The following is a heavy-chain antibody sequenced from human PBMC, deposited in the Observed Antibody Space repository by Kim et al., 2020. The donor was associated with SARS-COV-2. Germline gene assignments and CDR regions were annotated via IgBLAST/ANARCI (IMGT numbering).Heavy chain of an antibody. J-gene: IGHJ4*02. D-gene: IGHD5-12*01. CDR1: GYIFASYW. Sequence: GESLKISCKASGYIFASYWIGWVRQVPGKGLEWMGIIYPGDSDTRYSPSFQGLVTISADKSIATAYLQWNNLRASDTATYFCARHPKYSSSAHHFDYWGQ. CDR3: ARHPKYSSSAHHFDY. CDR2: IYPGDSDT. V-gene: IGHV5-51*01.